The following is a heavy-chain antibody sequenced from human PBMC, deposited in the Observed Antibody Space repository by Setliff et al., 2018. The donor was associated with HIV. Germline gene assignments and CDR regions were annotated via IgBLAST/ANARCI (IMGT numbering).Heavy chain of an antibody. J-gene: IGHJ6*03. V-gene: IGHV3-30*01. CDR3: ARDLHCSGGSCYSRMGYYYYYMDV. CDR1: GFTFRTFA. D-gene: IGHD2-15*01. Sequence: GGSLRLSCVASGFTFRTFAMHWVRQAPGKGLEWVSVISFDGSRTSYADSVKGRFSISRDNSKNTVFLQLNALRREDTAVYYCARDLHCSGGSCYSRMGYYYYYMDVWGKGTTVTAP. CDR2: ISFDGSRT.